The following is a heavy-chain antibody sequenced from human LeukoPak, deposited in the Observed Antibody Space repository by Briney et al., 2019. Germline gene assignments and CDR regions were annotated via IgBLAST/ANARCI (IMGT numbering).Heavy chain of an antibody. D-gene: IGHD2-2*01. Sequence: PGGSLRLSCAASGFTFSSSAMHWVRQAPGKGLECVAFIQSDGSYKHYSDSMKGRFTISRDNSKNTLYLEMNSLRVVDTGVYYCATHCSGTTCHRDYWGQGTLVTVSS. CDR3: ATHCSGTTCHRDY. CDR1: GFTFSSSA. V-gene: IGHV3-30*02. J-gene: IGHJ4*02. CDR2: IQSDGSYK.